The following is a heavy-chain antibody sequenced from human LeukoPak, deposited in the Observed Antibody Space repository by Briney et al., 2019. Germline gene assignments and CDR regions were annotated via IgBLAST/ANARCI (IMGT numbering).Heavy chain of an antibody. CDR1: GGSITSGSYY. CDR2: INTSGST. V-gene: IGHV4-61*02. D-gene: IGHD3-22*01. CDR3: ARDHSGYFPAFDY. J-gene: IGHJ4*02. Sequence: SETLSLTCTVSGGSITSGSYYWNWIRQPAGKGLEWIGRINTSGSTNYNPSLKSRVTISVDTSKYQFSLKLSSVTAADTAVYYCARDHSGYFPAFDYWGQGALVTVSS.